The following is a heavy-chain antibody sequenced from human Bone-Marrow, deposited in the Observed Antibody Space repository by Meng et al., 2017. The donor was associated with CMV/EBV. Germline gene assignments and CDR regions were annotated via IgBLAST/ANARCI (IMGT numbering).Heavy chain of an antibody. CDR2: IKHSGST. CDR1: GGSFSGYY. D-gene: IGHD2-2*01. V-gene: IGHV4-34*01. CDR3: ARDGRDCSSTSCYQPVYYYGMDV. J-gene: IGHJ6*02. Sequence: SETLSLTCAVYGGSFSGYYWHWIRQPPGKGLEWIGEIKHSGSTNYNPSLKSRVTISVDTSKNQFSLKLSSVTAADTAVYYCARDGRDCSSTSCYQPVYYYGMDVWGQGTTVTVSS.